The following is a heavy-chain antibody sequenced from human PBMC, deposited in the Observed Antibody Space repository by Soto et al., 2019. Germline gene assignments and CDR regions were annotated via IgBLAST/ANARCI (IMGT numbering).Heavy chain of an antibody. CDR1: GGSISSYY. CDR2: IYTSGST. Sequence: SETLSLTCTVSGGSISSYYRSWIRQPAGKGLEWIGRIYTSGSTNYNPSLKSRVTMSVDTSKNQFSLKLSAVTAADTAVYYCARDGYYGALGYYYYVMDVWGQGTTVTVSS. CDR3: ARDGYYGALGYYYYVMDV. J-gene: IGHJ6*02. V-gene: IGHV4-4*07. D-gene: IGHD3-22*01.